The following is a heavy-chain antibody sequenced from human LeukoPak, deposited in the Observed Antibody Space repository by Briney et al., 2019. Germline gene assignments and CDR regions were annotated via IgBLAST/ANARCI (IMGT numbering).Heavy chain of an antibody. D-gene: IGHD3-9*01. V-gene: IGHV3-23*01. Sequence: GGSLRLSCAASGFTFSGYAMSWVRQAPGKGVEWVSAISGSGGSTYYADSVKGRFTISRDNSKNTLYLQMDSLRAEDTAVYYCATRGDILTGYPYYFDYWGQGTLVTVSS. CDR1: GFTFSGYA. CDR2: ISGSGGST. CDR3: ATRGDILTGYPYYFDY. J-gene: IGHJ4*02.